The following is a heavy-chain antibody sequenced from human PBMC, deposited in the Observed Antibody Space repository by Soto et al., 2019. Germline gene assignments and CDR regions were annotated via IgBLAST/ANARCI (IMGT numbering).Heavy chain of an antibody. Sequence: QVQLVQSGAEVKKPGASVKVSCRASGYTFISYYTHWVRQAPGQGLECMGMINPSGGTTSYEQKFQGRVTRTRDTSPSTVYMELSGLRSEDTAVYYWARSWWGTDRLLAYNWLGHWCQGTMVTVYS. CDR2: INPSGGTT. CDR3: ARSWWGTDRLLAYNWLGH. V-gene: IGHV1-46*03. J-gene: IGHJ5*02. CDR1: GYTFISYY. D-gene: IGHD2-2*01.